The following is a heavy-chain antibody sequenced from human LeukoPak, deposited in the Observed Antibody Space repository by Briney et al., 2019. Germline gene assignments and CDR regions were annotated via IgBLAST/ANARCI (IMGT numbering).Heavy chain of an antibody. D-gene: IGHD2-2*01. V-gene: IGHV3-23*01. Sequence: PGGSLRLSCAASGFTFDDYAMSWVRQAPGKGLEWVSSISGSSGTTFYADSVKGRFTISRDSSKNTLYLQMNSLRAEDTAVYYCAKESHVVVPAAIDCWGQGTLVTVSS. CDR1: GFTFDDYA. CDR2: ISGSSGTT. CDR3: AKESHVVVPAAIDC. J-gene: IGHJ4*02.